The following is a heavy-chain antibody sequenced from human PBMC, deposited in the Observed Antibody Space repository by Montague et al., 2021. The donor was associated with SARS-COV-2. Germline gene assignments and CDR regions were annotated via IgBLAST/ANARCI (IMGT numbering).Heavy chain of an antibody. CDR3: ARSISSSGSGDN. CDR1: GGSLNKHY. J-gene: IGHJ4*02. V-gene: IGHV4-59*11. CDR2: IFYKGNT. Sequence: SETLSLTCTVSGGSLNKHYWSWIRKAPGRERVWLVNIFYKGNTNYNVFLSCRVSMSLDTPQNQFSLMLTSLTAADTAVYYCARSISSSGSGDNWGQGTLVTVSS. D-gene: IGHD3-22*01.